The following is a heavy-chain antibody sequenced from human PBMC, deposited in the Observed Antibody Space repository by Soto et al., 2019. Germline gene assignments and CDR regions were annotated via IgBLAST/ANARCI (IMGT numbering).Heavy chain of an antibody. CDR2: LSYEGSEE. CDR1: GFNFGVFG. J-gene: IGHJ4*02. V-gene: IGHV3-30*03. D-gene: IGHD6-19*01. CDR3: ALTRRSSLLEVAGPGFEY. Sequence: SGGSLRLSCAASGFNFGVFGMHWVRQAPGKGLEWLSVLSYEGSEEYYADSVRGRFTISRDNSKNTLFLQMDSLRVDDTGVYYCALTRRSSLLEVAGPGFEYWGQGTLVTVS.